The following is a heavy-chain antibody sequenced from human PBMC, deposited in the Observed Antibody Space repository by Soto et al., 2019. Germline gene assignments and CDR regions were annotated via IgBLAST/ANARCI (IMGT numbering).Heavy chain of an antibody. Sequence: LSLTCSVSGSYITSGDYHWTWIRQAPGKGLEWIGYISHSETTYYSPALKNRIIISSDFSMNQFSLRLNSVTAADTAVYFCAGFGVGDRDDKWGQGTLVTVSS. CDR2: ISHSETT. J-gene: IGHJ4*02. V-gene: IGHV4-30-4*01. D-gene: IGHD2-8*01. CDR3: AGFGVGDRDDK. CDR1: GSYITSGDYH.